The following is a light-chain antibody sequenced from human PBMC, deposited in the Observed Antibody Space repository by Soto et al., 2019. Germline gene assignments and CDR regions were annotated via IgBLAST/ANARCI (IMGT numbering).Light chain of an antibody. Sequence: EVVLTQSPGTLCLFPGERATLSCRASQSVTNSYLAWYQQKPGQAPRPLIYGISNRATGIPDRFSSSGSGTDFTLNISRLEPEDFAVYYCHQYGYSWTFGQRTKVEIK. V-gene: IGKV3-20*01. CDR3: HQYGYSWT. J-gene: IGKJ1*01. CDR1: QSVTNSY. CDR2: GIS.